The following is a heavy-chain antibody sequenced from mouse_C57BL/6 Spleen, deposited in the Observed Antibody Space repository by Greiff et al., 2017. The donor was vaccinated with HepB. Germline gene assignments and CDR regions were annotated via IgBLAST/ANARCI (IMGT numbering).Heavy chain of an antibody. V-gene: IGHV1-54*01. CDR2: INPGSGGT. J-gene: IGHJ4*01. Sequence: QVQLQQSGAELVRPGTSVKVSCKASGYAFTNYLIEWVKQRPGQGLEWIGVINPGSGGTNYNEKFKGKATLTADKSSSTAYMQLSSLTSEDSAVYCCARNYNAMDYWGQGTSVTVSS. D-gene: IGHD2-12*01. CDR1: GYAFTNYL. CDR3: ARNYNAMDY.